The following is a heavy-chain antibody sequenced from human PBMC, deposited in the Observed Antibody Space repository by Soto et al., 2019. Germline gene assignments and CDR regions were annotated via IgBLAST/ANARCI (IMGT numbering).Heavy chain of an antibody. CDR3: ARSLNSSSWYPWFDP. Sequence: SETLSLTCTVSGGSISSGGYYWSWIRQHPGKGLEWIGYIYYSGSTYYNPSLKSRVTISVDTSKNQFSLKLSSVTAADTAVYYCARSLNSSSWYPWFDPWGQGTLVTVSS. CDR2: IYYSGST. V-gene: IGHV4-31*03. D-gene: IGHD6-13*01. J-gene: IGHJ5*02. CDR1: GGSISSGGYY.